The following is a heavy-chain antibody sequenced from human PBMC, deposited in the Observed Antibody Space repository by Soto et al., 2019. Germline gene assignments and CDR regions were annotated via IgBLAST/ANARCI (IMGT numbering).Heavy chain of an antibody. CDR2: INPHGGST. V-gene: IGHV1-46*01. CDR3: ARSSGGNFGIIIEGTNWFDP. CDR1: RYTFTSYY. J-gene: IGHJ5*02. D-gene: IGHD1-26*01. Sequence: GPSLKVSCKEPRYTFTSYYINWERQAPGQVLERMGVINPHGGSTAYAQKFKGRVTLTRDTSASTVYMEVSSLTSEDTAMYYCARSSGGNFGIIIEGTNWFDPWGQGTLVTVSS.